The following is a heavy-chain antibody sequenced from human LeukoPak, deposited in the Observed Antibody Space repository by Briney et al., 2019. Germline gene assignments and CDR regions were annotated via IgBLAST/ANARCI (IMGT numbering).Heavy chain of an antibody. CDR1: GFTFSSYS. D-gene: IGHD6-6*01. J-gene: IGHJ4*02. CDR3: AKSPYSSSAFDY. V-gene: IGHV3-48*01. CDR2: ISRSSTTI. Sequence: PGGSPRLSCAASGFTFSSYSMNWVRQAPGKGLEWVSYISRSSTTIYYADSVQGRFTISRDNAKNSLYLQMNSLRAEDTAVYYCAKSPYSSSAFDYWGQGTLVTVSS.